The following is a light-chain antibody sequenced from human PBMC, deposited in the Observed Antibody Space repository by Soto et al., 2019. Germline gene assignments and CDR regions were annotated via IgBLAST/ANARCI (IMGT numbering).Light chain of an antibody. Sequence: EIVLTQSPGTLSLSPGERATFSCRASQSVSSNYLAWYQQKPGQAPRLLIYGASSRATGIPDRFSGSGSGTDFTLTISRLEPEDFAVYYCQQYGSSQWTFGQGTKVDMK. CDR3: QQYGSSQWT. CDR2: GAS. J-gene: IGKJ1*01. CDR1: QSVSSNY. V-gene: IGKV3-20*01.